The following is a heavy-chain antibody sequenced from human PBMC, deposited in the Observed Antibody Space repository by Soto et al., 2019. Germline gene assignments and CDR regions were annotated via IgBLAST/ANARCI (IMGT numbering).Heavy chain of an antibody. CDR1: GFSVTANY. V-gene: IGHV3-53*01. J-gene: IGHJ4*02. CDR2: IYSGGST. D-gene: IGHD5-12*01. CDR3: HGYGY. Sequence: EEQVVESGGGLIQPGGSWRLSCEVSGFSVTANYMSWVRQAPGKGLEWVSIIYSGGSTYYIDSVKGRFSISRDISKNTLYLQMNSLRAEDTAVYYCHGYGYWGQGTLVTVSS.